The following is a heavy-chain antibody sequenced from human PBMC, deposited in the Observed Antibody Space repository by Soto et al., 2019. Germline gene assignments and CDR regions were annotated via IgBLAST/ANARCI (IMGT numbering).Heavy chain of an antibody. D-gene: IGHD4-17*01. CDR2: IIPIFGTA. CDR1: GGTLSSYA. V-gene: IGHV1-69*06. J-gene: IGHJ6*02. Sequence: APVKVSCTASGGTLSSYAISWVRQAPGQGLEWMGGIIPIFGTANYAQKFQGRVTITADKSTSTAYMELSSLRSEDTAVYYCARDVRVSSRRLQRLPGGMDVWGQGTTVTVSS. CDR3: ARDVRVSSRRLQRLPGGMDV.